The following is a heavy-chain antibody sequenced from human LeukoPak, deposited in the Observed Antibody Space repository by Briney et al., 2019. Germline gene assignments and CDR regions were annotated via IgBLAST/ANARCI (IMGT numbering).Heavy chain of an antibody. J-gene: IGHJ4*02. CDR3: ARKDYHDSSGYGIYFDY. CDR2: IYHSGST. V-gene: IGHV4-38-2*02. D-gene: IGHD3-22*01. Sequence: SETLSLTCTVSGYSISSGYYWGWIRQPPGKGLEWIGSIYHSGSTYYNPSLKSRVTISVDTSKNQFSLKLSSVTAADTAVYYCARKDYHDSSGYGIYFDYWGQGTLVTVSS. CDR1: GYSISSGYY.